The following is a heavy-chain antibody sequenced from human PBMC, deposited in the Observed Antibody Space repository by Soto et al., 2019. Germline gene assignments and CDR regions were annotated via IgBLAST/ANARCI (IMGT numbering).Heavy chain of an antibody. V-gene: IGHV4-59*08. CDR2: IYYSGST. J-gene: IGHJ4*02. D-gene: IGHD3-22*01. Sequence: PSETLSLTCTVSGGSISSYYWSWIRQPPGKGLEWIGYIYYSGSTYYNLSLKSRVTISVDTSKNQFSLKLSSVTAADTAVYYCARAFIGYYYDSSGPNFDYWGQGTLVTVSS. CDR3: ARAFIGYYYDSSGPNFDY. CDR1: GGSISSYY.